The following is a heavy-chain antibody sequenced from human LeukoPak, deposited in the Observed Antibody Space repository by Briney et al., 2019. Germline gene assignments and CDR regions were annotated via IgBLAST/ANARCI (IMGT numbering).Heavy chain of an antibody. CDR3: ARGLGTNYGGYCTGGSCPVY. Sequence: GGSLRLSCVDSAFSVGPSFMSWVRQAPGKGLEWVSVIYTGGSTYSADSVKGRFTISRDYSEDTVYLQMNSLRVEDTAVYYCARGLGTNYGGYCTGGSCPVYWGQGTLVTVSS. CDR1: AFSVGPSF. CDR2: IYTGGST. D-gene: IGHD2-15*01. J-gene: IGHJ4*02. V-gene: IGHV3-53*01.